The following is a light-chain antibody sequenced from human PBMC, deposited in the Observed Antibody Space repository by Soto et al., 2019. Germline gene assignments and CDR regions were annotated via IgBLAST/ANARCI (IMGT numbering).Light chain of an antibody. V-gene: IGKV1-9*01. Sequence: DIQLTQSPSFLSASVGDSFTIPCRASRDPRTNLAWYQPKPGKAPKILSCSAFTLQSGVPSRFSGSGSGTEFTLTISSLQPEDFATYYCQHLNWYAPTFGGAPQVEIK. CDR3: QHLNWYAPT. CDR2: SAF. CDR1: RDPRTN. J-gene: IGKJ4*01.